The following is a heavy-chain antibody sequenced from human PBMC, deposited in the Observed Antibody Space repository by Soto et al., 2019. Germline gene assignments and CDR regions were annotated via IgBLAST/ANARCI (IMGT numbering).Heavy chain of an antibody. J-gene: IGHJ4*02. CDR3: AREGGGYCSGGSCQVDY. V-gene: IGHV4-39*02. Sequence: SETLSLTCTVSGGSISSSSYYRGWIRQPPGKGLEWIGSIYYRGNTYYNPSLKSRVTISVDTSKNQFSLKLSSVTAADTAVYYCAREGGGYCSGGSCQVDYWGQGTLVTVSS. D-gene: IGHD2-15*01. CDR2: IYYRGNT. CDR1: GGSISSSSYY.